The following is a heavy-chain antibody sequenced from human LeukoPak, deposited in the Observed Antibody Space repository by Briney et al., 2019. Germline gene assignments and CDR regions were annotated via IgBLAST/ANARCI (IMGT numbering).Heavy chain of an antibody. CDR3: ARVLSGSGSKNWFDP. V-gene: IGHV3-21*01. D-gene: IGHD3-10*01. CDR1: GFTFSSYS. Sequence: GGSLRLSCAASGFTFSSYSMNWVRQAPGKGLEWVSSIGSSSSYIYYADSVKGRFTISRDNAKNSLYLQMNSLRAEDTAVYYCARVLSGSGSKNWFDPWGQGTLVTVSS. J-gene: IGHJ5*02. CDR2: IGSSSSYI.